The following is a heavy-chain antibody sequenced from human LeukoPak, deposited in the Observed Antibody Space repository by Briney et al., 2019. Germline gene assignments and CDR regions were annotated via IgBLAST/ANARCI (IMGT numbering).Heavy chain of an antibody. J-gene: IGHJ4*02. CDR1: GFTFSSYA. Sequence: GGSLRLSCAASGFTFSSYAMSWVRQAPGKGLEWVSAISGSGGTTYYADSVKGRFTISRDNSKTTLYLQMNSLRPEDTAGYYFAKERRGYRYGQFDCWGQGTLVTVSS. D-gene: IGHD5-18*01. CDR3: AKERRGYRYGQFDC. CDR2: ISGSGGTT. V-gene: IGHV3-23*01.